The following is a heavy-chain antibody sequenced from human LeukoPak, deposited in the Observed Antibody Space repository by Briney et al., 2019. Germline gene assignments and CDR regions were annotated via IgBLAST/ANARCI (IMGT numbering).Heavy chain of an antibody. Sequence: SETLSLTCTVSGGSISSSSYYWGWIRQPPGKGLEWIGSIYYSGSTYYNPSLKSRVTISVDTSKNQFSLKLSSVTAADTAVYYCAREMATAWDYWGQGTLVTVSS. V-gene: IGHV4-39*07. D-gene: IGHD5-24*01. CDR3: AREMATAWDY. CDR1: GGSISSSSYY. J-gene: IGHJ4*02. CDR2: IYYSGST.